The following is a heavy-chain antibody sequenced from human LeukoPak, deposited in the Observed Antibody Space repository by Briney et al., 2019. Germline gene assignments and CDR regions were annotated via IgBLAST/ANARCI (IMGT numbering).Heavy chain of an antibody. CDR2: INHSGST. V-gene: IGHV4-34*01. D-gene: IGHD3-3*01. CDR3: ARLKGFWSGYPDGEEDAFDI. CDR1: GGFFSGYY. J-gene: IGHJ3*02. Sequence: SETLSLTCAVYGGFFSGYYWSWIRQPPGKGLEWIGEINHSGSTNYNPSLKSRVTISVDTSKNQFSLKLSSVTAADTAVYYCARLKGFWSGYPDGEEDAFDIWGQGTMVTVSS.